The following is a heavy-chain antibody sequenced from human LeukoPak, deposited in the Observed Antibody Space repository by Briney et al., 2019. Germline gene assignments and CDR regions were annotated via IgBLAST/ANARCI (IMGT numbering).Heavy chain of an antibody. CDR2: ISAYNGNT. V-gene: IGHV1-18*01. D-gene: IGHD6-13*01. Sequence: ASVKVSCKASGGTFSSYVISWVRQAPGQGLEWMGWISAYNGNTNYAQKLQGRVTMTTDTSTSTAYMELRSLRSDDTAVYYCARRAAATDAFDIWGQGTMVTVSS. CDR1: GGTFSSYV. CDR3: ARRAAATDAFDI. J-gene: IGHJ3*02.